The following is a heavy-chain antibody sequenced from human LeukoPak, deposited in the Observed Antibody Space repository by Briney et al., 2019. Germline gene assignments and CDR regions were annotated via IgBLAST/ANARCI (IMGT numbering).Heavy chain of an antibody. CDR2: IIPILGIA. CDR3: AREDSSGYYRLFY. J-gene: IGHJ4*02. Sequence: ASVKVSCKASGGTFSSYAISWVRQAPGQGLEWMGRIIPILGIASYAQKFQGRVTITADKSTSTAYMELSSLRSEDTAVYYCAREDSSGYYRLFYWGQGTLVTVSS. D-gene: IGHD3-22*01. V-gene: IGHV1-69*04. CDR1: GGTFSSYA.